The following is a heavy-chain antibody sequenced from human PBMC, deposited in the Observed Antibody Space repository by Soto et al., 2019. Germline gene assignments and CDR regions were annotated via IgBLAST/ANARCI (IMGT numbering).Heavy chain of an antibody. V-gene: IGHV4-30-2*01. CDR2: IYHSGST. CDR1: GGSISSGGYS. CDR3: ARVPGP. J-gene: IGHJ5*02. Sequence: QLPLQESGSGLVKPSQTLSLTCAVSGGSISSGGYSWSWIRQPPGKGLEWIGYIYHSGSTYYNQSLKSRVTISVDRSKTQFSLKLSSVAAADTAVYSCARVPGPWGQGALVSDSS.